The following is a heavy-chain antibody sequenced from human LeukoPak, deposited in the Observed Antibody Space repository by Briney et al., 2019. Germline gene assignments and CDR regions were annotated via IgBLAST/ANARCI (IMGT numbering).Heavy chain of an antibody. CDR3: ARGVEPLAANTLAY. CDR2: LYSDGNT. V-gene: IGHV3-23*03. J-gene: IGHJ4*02. D-gene: IGHD1-14*01. Sequence: GGSLRLSCSASGFTFSSYAMSWVRQAPGKGLEWVSVLYSDGNTKYADSVQGRFTISRDNSKNTLYLEMNSLSPDDTAVYYCARGVEPLAANTLAYWGQGTLVTVSS. CDR1: GFTFSSYA.